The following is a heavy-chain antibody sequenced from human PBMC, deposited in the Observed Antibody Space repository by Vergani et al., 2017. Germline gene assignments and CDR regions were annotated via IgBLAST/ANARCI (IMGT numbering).Heavy chain of an antibody. Sequence: QVQLVQSGAEVKKPGSSVKVSCKASGGTFSSYAISWVRQAPGQGLEWMGRIIPILGIANYAQKFQGRVTITADKSTSTAYMELSSLRSEDTAVYYCARDQTYYDFWSGYQPDYWGQGTLVTVS. CDR3: ARDQTYYDFWSGYQPDY. V-gene: IGHV1-69*04. CDR1: GGTFSSYA. CDR2: IIPILGIA. J-gene: IGHJ4*02. D-gene: IGHD3-3*01.